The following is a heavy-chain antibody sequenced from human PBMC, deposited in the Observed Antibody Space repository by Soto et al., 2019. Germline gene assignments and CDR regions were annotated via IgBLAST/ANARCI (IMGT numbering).Heavy chain of an antibody. CDR1: GFTFSSYA. CDR3: AKDGLLWFGELHIDY. CDR2: ISGSGGST. J-gene: IGHJ4*02. D-gene: IGHD3-10*01. Sequence: GGSLRLSCAASGFTFSSYAMSWVRQAPGKGLEWVSAISGSGGSTYYADSVKGRFTISRDNSKNTLYLQMNSLRAEDTAVYYCAKDGLLWFGELHIDYWGQGTLVTVSS. V-gene: IGHV3-23*01.